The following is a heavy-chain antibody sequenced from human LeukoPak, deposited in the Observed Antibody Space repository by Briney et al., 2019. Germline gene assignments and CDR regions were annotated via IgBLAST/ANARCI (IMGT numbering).Heavy chain of an antibody. V-gene: IGHV3-30-3*01. J-gene: IGHJ4*02. CDR3: ATGRDLLDY. CDR1: GFTFSSYA. CDR2: ISYDGSNK. Sequence: GRSLRLSCAASGFTFSSYAMHWVRQAPGKGLEWVAVISYDGSNKYYADSVKGRFTISRDNSKNTLYLQMNSLRAEDTAVYYCATGRDLLDYWGQGTLVTVSS. D-gene: IGHD3-10*01.